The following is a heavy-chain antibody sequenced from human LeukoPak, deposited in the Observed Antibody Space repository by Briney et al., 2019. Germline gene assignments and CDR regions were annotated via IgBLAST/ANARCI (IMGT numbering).Heavy chain of an antibody. D-gene: IGHD3-10*01. CDR3: ARGLLWFGELLSNWFDP. V-gene: IGHV4-30-4*08. CDR1: GGSISRNSDY. J-gene: IGHJ5*02. CDR2: IYYSGST. Sequence: SETLSLTCTVSGGSISRNSDYWGWIRQPPGKGLEWIGYIYYSGSTYYNPSLKSRVTISVDTSKNQFSLKLSSVTAADTAVYYCARGLLWFGELLSNWFDPWGQGTLVTVSS.